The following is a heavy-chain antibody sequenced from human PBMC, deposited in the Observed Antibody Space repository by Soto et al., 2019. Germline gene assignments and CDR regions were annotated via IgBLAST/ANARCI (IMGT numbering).Heavy chain of an antibody. Sequence: TLEPLSLPCTVACGSSSSYYWSWIRQPPGKGLEWIGYIYYSGSTNYNPSLKSRVTISVDTSKNQFSLKLSSVTAADTAVYYCARGGGRDAFDIWGQGTMVTVSS. CDR1: CGSSSSYY. J-gene: IGHJ3*02. D-gene: IGHD3-16*01. CDR3: ARGGGRDAFDI. CDR2: IYYSGST. V-gene: IGHV4-59*01.